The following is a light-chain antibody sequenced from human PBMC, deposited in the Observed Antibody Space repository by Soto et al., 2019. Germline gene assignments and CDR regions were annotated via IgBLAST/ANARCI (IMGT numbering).Light chain of an antibody. Sequence: SVLTQPPSVTVAPGQRVTISCTGSSSNIGAGYDVHWYQQLPGTAPKLLIYNNNNRPSGVPDRFSGSKSGTSASLAITGFQAEDEADYYCQSYDSSLSGYVFGPGTKVTVL. CDR2: NNN. J-gene: IGLJ1*01. V-gene: IGLV1-40*01. CDR3: QSYDSSLSGYV. CDR1: SSNIGAGYD.